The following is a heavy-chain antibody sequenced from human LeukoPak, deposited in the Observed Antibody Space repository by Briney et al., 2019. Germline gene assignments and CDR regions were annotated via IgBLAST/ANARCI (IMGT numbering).Heavy chain of an antibody. V-gene: IGHV3-23*01. CDR2: ISASGHRI. CDR3: AKVQIVVVPAATDY. Sequence: GGSLRPSCVASGFAFRNHAFNWVRQAPGKGLEWVSVISASGHRIYYADSVKGRFTISRDNSKNTLYLQMNSLRAEDTAVYYCAKVQIVVVPAATDYWGQGTLVTVSS. D-gene: IGHD2-2*01. CDR1: GFAFRNHA. J-gene: IGHJ4*02.